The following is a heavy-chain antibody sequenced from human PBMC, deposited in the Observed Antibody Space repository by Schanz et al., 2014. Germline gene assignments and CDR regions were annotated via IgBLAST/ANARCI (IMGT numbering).Heavy chain of an antibody. CDR2: ISGRDGST. Sequence: EVQLLESGGGLVQPGGSLRLSCAASGFTFSSYAMSWVRQAPGMGLEWVSAISGRDGSTYYADSVRGRFTISRDNSKSTLYLQMNSLRAEDTAVYYCAKGRFGELSAFDIWGQGTMXTVSS. CDR3: AKGRFGELSAFDI. J-gene: IGHJ3*02. D-gene: IGHD3-10*01. CDR1: GFTFSSYA. V-gene: IGHV3-23*01.